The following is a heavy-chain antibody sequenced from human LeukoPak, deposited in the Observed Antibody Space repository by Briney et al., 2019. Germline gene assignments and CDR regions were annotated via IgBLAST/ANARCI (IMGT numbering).Heavy chain of an antibody. D-gene: IGHD3-10*01. J-gene: IGHJ6*03. Sequence: GASVKVSCKASGYTFTSYDINWVRRATGQGLEWMGWMNPNSGNTGHAQKFQGRVTLTTNTSISTAYMELSSLRSEDTAVYYCARRPSYGSGNYLFYYYYMDVWGTGTTVTISS. CDR1: GYTFTSYD. CDR3: ARRPSYGSGNYLFYYYYMDV. V-gene: IGHV1-8*01. CDR2: MNPNSGNT.